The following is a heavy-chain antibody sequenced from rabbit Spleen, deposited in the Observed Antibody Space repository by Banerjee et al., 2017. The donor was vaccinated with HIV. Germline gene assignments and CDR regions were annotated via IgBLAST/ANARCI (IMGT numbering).Heavy chain of an antibody. V-gene: IGHV1S45*01. Sequence: QEQLEESGGGLVKPEGSLTLTCTASGFSFSSRYYMCWVRQAPGKGLEWIACIYAGSSGDTYYASWAKGRFTISKTSSTTVTLQMTSLTVADTATYFCARDTGSSFSSYGMDLWGPGTLVTVS. CDR2: IYAGSSGDT. D-gene: IGHD8-1*01. CDR3: ARDTGSSFSSYGMDL. J-gene: IGHJ6*01. CDR1: GFSFSSRYY.